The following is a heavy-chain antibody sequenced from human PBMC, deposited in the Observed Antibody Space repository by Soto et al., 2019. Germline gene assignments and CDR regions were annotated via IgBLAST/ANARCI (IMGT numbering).Heavy chain of an antibody. V-gene: IGHV1-69*02. Sequence: SVKVSCKASGGTFSSYTISWVRQAPGQGLEWMGRIIPILGIANYAQKFQGRVTITADKSTSTAYMELSSLRSEDTAVYYCAHYDILTGYDYWGQGTLVTVSS. J-gene: IGHJ4*02. D-gene: IGHD3-9*01. CDR3: AHYDILTGYDY. CDR2: IIPILGIA. CDR1: GGTFSSYT.